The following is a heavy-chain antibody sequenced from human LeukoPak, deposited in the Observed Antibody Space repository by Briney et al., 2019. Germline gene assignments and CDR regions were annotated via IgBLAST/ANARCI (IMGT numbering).Heavy chain of an antibody. V-gene: IGHV4-59*08. CDR1: GGSISSYY. CDR3: ARQFRGNWDY. J-gene: IGHJ4*02. D-gene: IGHD2-15*01. Sequence: SETLSLTCTVSGGSISSYYWSWIRQPPGKGLEWIGYIYYSGSTNYNPSLKSRVTISVDTSKNQFSLKVSSVTAADTAVYCCARQFRGNWDYWGQGTLVTVSS. CDR2: IYYSGST.